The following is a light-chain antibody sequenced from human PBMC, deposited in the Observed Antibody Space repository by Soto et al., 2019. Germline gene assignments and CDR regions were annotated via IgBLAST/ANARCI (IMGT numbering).Light chain of an antibody. J-gene: IGKJ4*01. Sequence: DIQLTQSPSFLSASGGDRVSITCRASQDIYSYLAWYQQQPGQAPKLLIYAAATLQSGVPSRFSGSRSGTQCTLAISSLQPEDSATYYCQHFKDYPLNVGGGTKVEIK. CDR1: QDIYSY. V-gene: IGKV1-9*01. CDR3: QHFKDYPLN. CDR2: AAA.